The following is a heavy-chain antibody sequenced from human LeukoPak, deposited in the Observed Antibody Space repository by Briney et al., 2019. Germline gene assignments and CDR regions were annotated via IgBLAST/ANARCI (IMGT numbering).Heavy chain of an antibody. Sequence: KPSETLSLTCTVSGGSISSYYWSWIRQPPGKGLEWIGYIYYSGNTNYNPSLKSRVTISVDTSKNQFSLKLSSVTAADTAVYYRARTPSPASFVRYWGQGTLVTVSS. J-gene: IGHJ4*02. CDR3: ARTPSPASFVRY. V-gene: IGHV4-59*01. CDR1: GGSISSYY. D-gene: IGHD3-3*02. CDR2: IYYSGNT.